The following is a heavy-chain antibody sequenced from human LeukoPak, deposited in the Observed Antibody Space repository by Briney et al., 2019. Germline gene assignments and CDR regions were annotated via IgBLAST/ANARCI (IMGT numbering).Heavy chain of an antibody. CDR1: GFTFSGYW. CDR3: VRSIVVVPAAIDYYGMDV. Sequence: GGSLRLSFAASGFTFSGYWMTWVRQAPGKGLEWVANIKKDESEKYYVDSVKGRFTSSRDNAKNSLYLQMNSLRVEDTAVYYCVRSIVVVPAAIDYYGMDVWGQGATVAVSS. CDR2: IKKDESEK. D-gene: IGHD2-2*01. J-gene: IGHJ6*02. V-gene: IGHV3-7*01.